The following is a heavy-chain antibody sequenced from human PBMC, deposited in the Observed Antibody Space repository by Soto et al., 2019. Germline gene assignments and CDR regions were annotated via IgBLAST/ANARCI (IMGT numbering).Heavy chain of an antibody. Sequence: SETLSLTCTVSGVSVSSGSYYWSWIRQPPGKGLEWIGYIYYSGSTDYNPSLKSRVTISVDTPKNQFSLKVSSVTAADTAVYYCARAPKIKPVPFECWGQGRLVTVSS. V-gene: IGHV4-61*01. CDR2: IYYSGST. CDR3: ARAPKIKPVPFEC. J-gene: IGHJ4*02. CDR1: GVSVSSGSYY.